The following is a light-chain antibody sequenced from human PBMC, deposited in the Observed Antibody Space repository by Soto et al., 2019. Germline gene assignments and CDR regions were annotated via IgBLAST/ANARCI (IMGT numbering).Light chain of an antibody. V-gene: IGLV2-14*01. CDR3: SSYTSSSTLG. J-gene: IGLJ2*01. CDR2: DVS. CDR1: SSDVGGYNY. Sequence: QSALTQPASVSGSPGQSITISCTGTSSDVGGYNYVSWYQQHPGKGPKLMIYDVSNRPSGVSNRFSGSKSGNTASLTISGLQAEDEADYYCSSYTSSSTLGLGGGTQLTVL.